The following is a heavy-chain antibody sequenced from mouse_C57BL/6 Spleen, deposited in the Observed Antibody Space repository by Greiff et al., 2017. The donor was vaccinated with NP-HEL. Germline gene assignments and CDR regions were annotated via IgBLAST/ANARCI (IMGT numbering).Heavy chain of an antibody. Sequence: EVQLQQSGTVLARPGASVKMSCKTSGYTFTSYWMHWVKQRPGQGLEWIGAIYPGNSDTSYNQKFKGKAKLTAVTSASTAYMELSSLTNEDSAVYYWTRLNGSSYGWFAYWGQGTLVTVSA. D-gene: IGHD1-1*01. CDR2: IYPGNSDT. V-gene: IGHV1-5*01. J-gene: IGHJ3*01. CDR1: GYTFTSYW. CDR3: TRLNGSSYGWFAY.